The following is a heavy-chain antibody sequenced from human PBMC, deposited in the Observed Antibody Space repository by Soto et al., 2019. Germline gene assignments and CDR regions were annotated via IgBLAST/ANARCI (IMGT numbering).Heavy chain of an antibody. CDR3: ARTYSPPFDN. D-gene: IGHD2-15*01. V-gene: IGHV1-3*05. Sequence: QVQLVQSGSEEEKPGASVKVSCKASGYTFTSYAMHWVRQAPGQGLEWMGWINAGNGNTIYSQKFQGRVTITRDTSASTAYMELSRLRSEDTAVYYCARTYSPPFDNWGQGTLVTVSS. CDR1: GYTFTSYA. J-gene: IGHJ4*02. CDR2: INAGNGNT.